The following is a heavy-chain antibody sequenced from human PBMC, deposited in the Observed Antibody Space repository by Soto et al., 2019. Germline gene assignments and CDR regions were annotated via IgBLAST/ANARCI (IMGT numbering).Heavy chain of an antibody. J-gene: IGHJ5*02. CDR3: ARDPGLARVGSPPPGWFDP. CDR1: GGSISSYY. Sequence: QVQLQESGPGLVKPSETLSLTCTVSGGSISSYYWSWIRQPAGKGLEWIGRIYTSGSTNYNPSLKSRDTLSVDTSKNPFSLKLSSVTAADTAVYYCARDPGLARVGSPPPGWFDPWGQGTLVTVSS. V-gene: IGHV4-4*07. D-gene: IGHD3-10*01. CDR2: IYTSGST.